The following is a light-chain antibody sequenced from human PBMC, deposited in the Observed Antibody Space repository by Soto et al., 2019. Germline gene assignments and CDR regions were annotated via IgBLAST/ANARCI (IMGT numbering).Light chain of an antibody. J-gene: IGLJ2*01. Sequence: QSVLTQPPSASGTPGQRVTISCSGSSSNIGTNTVNWYQHLPGSAPKLLIYSNTQRPSGVPDRFSGSKSGTSASLAISGLQPDDEADYYCEAWAGSLNVVLFGGGTKLTVL. CDR1: SSNIGTNT. CDR2: SNT. V-gene: IGLV1-44*01. CDR3: EAWAGSLNVVL.